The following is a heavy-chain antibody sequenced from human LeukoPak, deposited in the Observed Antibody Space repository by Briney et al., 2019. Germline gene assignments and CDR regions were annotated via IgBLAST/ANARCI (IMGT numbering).Heavy chain of an antibody. CDR3: AMDSDYYDSSGYYNDAFDI. Sequence: SVKVSCKASGGTFSSYASSWVRQAPGQGLEWMGGIIPIFGTANYAQKFQGRVTITADESTSTAYMELSSLRSEDTAVYYCAMDSDYYDSSGYYNDAFDIWGQGTMVTVSS. V-gene: IGHV1-69*13. CDR1: GGTFSSYA. CDR2: IIPIFGTA. D-gene: IGHD3-22*01. J-gene: IGHJ3*02.